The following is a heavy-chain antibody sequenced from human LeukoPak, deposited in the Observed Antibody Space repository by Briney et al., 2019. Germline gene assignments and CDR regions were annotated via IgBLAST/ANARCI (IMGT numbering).Heavy chain of an antibody. V-gene: IGHV3-53*01. CDR3: ARGVEPLAANTLAY. J-gene: IGHJ4*02. Sequence: GGSLRLSCAASGFTVITNDMTWVRQAPGKGLEGVSFLYSDGNTKYADSVQGRFTISRDNSKNTLYLEMNSLSPDDTAVYCCARGVEPLAANTLAYWGQGTLVTVSS. CDR2: LYSDGNT. CDR1: GFTVITND. D-gene: IGHD1-14*01.